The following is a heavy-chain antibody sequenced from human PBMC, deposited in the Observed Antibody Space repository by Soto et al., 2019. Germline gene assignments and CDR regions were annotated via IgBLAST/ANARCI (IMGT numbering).Heavy chain of an antibody. CDR1: GGSFSGYY. J-gene: IGHJ6*02. CDR3: ARGRYCSSTSCLPDYYYGMDV. D-gene: IGHD2-2*01. Sequence: QVQLQQWGAGLLKPSETLSLTCAVYGGSFSGYYWSWIRQPPGKGLEWIGEINHSGSTNYNPSLMGRVTISVVTSKNQFSLKLSSVTAAATAVYYCARGRYCSSTSCLPDYYYGMDVWGQGTTVTVSS. CDR2: INHSGST. V-gene: IGHV4-34*01.